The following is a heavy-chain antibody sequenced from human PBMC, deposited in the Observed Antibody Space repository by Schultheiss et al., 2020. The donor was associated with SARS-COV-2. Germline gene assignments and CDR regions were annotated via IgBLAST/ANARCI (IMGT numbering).Heavy chain of an antibody. CDR3: ARRVTTYVLNWYFDL. CDR1: GGSISSYY. D-gene: IGHD4-11*01. J-gene: IGHJ2*01. V-gene: IGHV4-59*04. CDR2: IYYSGST. Sequence: SQTLSLTCTVSGGSISSYYWSWIRQPPGKGLEWIGSIYYSGSTYYNPSLKSRVTMSVDTSKNQFSLKLSSVTAADTAVYYCARRVTTYVLNWYFDLWGRGTLVTVSS.